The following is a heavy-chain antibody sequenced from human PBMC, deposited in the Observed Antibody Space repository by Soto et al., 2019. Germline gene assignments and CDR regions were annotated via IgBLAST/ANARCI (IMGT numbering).Heavy chain of an antibody. CDR3: ARETFVGYCSGGSCPYPPHAFDI. D-gene: IGHD2-15*01. J-gene: IGHJ3*02. V-gene: IGHV1-18*01. CDR1: GYTFANFG. CDR2: ISAKNGNT. Sequence: ASGKVSCKASGYTFANFGMSWVRQAPGQGLEWMGWISAKNGNTNYAQKFQGRVTLTTDTSTSTAYMELRSLRSDDTAVYYCARETFVGYCSGGSCPYPPHAFDIWGQGTMVTVSS.